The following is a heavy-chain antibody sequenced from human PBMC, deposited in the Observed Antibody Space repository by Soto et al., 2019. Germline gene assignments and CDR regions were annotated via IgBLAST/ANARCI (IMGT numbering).Heavy chain of an antibody. V-gene: IGHV3-30-3*01. CDR3: ARWESSDWYLGV. Sequence: PGGSLRLSCAASGFTFSSYAMHWVRQAPGKGLEWVAVISYDGSNKYYADSVKGRFTISRDNSKNSLYLQMISLRAEDTAVYYCARWESSDWYLGVWGQGTLVTVSS. D-gene: IGHD6-19*01. CDR2: ISYDGSNK. J-gene: IGHJ4*02. CDR1: GFTFSSYA.